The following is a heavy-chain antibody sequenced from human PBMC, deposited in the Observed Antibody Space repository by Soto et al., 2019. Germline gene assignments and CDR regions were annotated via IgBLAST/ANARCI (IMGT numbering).Heavy chain of an antibody. Sequence: QVQLQESGPGLVKPSETLSLTCAVSGASISTSYWWSWVRQPPGEGLEWIGEIHYSGTTNYNPSLKSRVTISRDKSMNQFSLNLNSVTAADTAMYYCTRALLKSLDYWGQGTLVTVSS. CDR1: GASISTSYW. CDR2: IHYSGTT. D-gene: IGHD3-9*01. V-gene: IGHV4-4*02. J-gene: IGHJ4*02. CDR3: TRALLKSLDY.